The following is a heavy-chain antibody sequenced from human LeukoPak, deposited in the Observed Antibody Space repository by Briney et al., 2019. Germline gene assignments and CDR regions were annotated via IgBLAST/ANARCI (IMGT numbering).Heavy chain of an antibody. Sequence: GGSLRLSCAASGFTFSSCGMHWVRQAPGKGLDWVAFIHHDGSNKYYADSVRGRFTISRDNSKNTLYLQMNSLRAENTAAYYCAKDRGYYYGSGSYLAMAFDIWGQGTMVTVSS. D-gene: IGHD3-10*01. CDR1: GFTFSSCG. CDR2: IHHDGSNK. J-gene: IGHJ3*02. CDR3: AKDRGYYYGSGSYLAMAFDI. V-gene: IGHV3-30*02.